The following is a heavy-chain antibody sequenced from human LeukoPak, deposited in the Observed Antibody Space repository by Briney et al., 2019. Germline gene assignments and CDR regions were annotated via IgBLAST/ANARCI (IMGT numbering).Heavy chain of an antibody. CDR3: ARDGSGWYQYYFDY. Sequence: SETLSLTCTVSGGSISSYYWSWIRQPAGKGREWIGRLYTSGSTNCNPSLKSRVTMSVDKSKNQFSLKLSTVTAADTAVYYRARDGSGWYQYYFDYWGQGTLLTVSS. V-gene: IGHV4-4*07. CDR2: LYTSGST. D-gene: IGHD6-19*01. CDR1: GGSISSYY. J-gene: IGHJ4*02.